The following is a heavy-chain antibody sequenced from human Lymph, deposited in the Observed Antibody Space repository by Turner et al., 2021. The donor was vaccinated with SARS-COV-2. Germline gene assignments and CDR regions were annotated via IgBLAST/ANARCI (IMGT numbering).Heavy chain of an antibody. J-gene: IGHJ3*01. Sequence: QVQLVRSGAEVKEPGASVKVSCKASGYTFTGYYMHWVRQAPGQGLEWMGWINPDSGGTNYAQNFQDRVTMTRDTSISTAYMELSRLRSDDTAVYYCARGGLYYYDSSAYYGDAFDFWGQGTMVTVSS. CDR3: ARGGLYYYDSSAYYGDAFDF. CDR2: INPDSGGT. CDR1: GYTFTGYY. V-gene: IGHV1-2*02. D-gene: IGHD3-22*01.